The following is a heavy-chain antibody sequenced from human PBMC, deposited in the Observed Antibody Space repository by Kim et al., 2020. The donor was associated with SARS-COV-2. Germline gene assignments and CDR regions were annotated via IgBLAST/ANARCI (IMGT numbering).Heavy chain of an antibody. D-gene: IGHD3-10*02. J-gene: IGHJ4*02. Sequence: GGSLRLSCAASGFTFSSYAMSWVRQAPGKGLEWVSAISGSGGSTYYADSVKGRFTISRDNSKNTLYLQMISLRAEDTAVYYCAKGVRGDGYAEGGFDYWGQGTLVTVSS. CDR2: ISGSGGST. CDR1: GFTFSSYA. CDR3: AKGVRGDGYAEGGFDY. V-gene: IGHV3-23*01.